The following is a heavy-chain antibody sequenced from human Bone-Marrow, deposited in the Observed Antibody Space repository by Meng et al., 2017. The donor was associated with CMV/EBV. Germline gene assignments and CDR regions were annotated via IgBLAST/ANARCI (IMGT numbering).Heavy chain of an antibody. J-gene: IGHJ6*02. V-gene: IGHV1-8*02. Sequence: ASVKVSCKASGYTFTGYYMHWVRQATGQGLEWMGWMNPNSGNTGYAQKFQGRVTMTRNTSISTAYMELSSLRSEDTAVYYCARVKTGYCSSTSCYPPLYGMDVWGQGTTVTVSS. CDR3: ARVKTGYCSSTSCYPPLYGMDV. CDR1: GYTFTGYY. CDR2: MNPNSGNT. D-gene: IGHD2-2*01.